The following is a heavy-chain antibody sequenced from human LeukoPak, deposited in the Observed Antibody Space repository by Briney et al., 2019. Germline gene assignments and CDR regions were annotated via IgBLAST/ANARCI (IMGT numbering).Heavy chain of an antibody. CDR1: GFTFSSFA. Sequence: GGSLRLSCAASGFTFSSFAMTWVRQAPGKGLEWVSSISGSDSSTNYADSVKGRFTISRDNSKNTLYLQMNSLRAEDTAVYYCASHMVRGVMPYYYYGMDVWGQGTTVTVSS. D-gene: IGHD3-10*01. CDR3: ASHMVRGVMPYYYYGMDV. J-gene: IGHJ6*02. V-gene: IGHV3-23*01. CDR2: ISGSDSST.